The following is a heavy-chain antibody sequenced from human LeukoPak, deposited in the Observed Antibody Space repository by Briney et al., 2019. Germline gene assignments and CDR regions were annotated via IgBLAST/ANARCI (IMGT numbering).Heavy chain of an antibody. Sequence: QPGGSLRLSCAASGFTFSSYGMHSVRQAPGKGLEWVAFIRYDGSNKYYADSVKGRFTISRDNSKNTLYLQMNSLRAEDTAVYYCAKGPGGYSSGWYFDYWGQGTLVTVSS. CDR1: GFTFSSYG. CDR3: AKGPGGYSSGWYFDY. J-gene: IGHJ4*02. CDR2: IRYDGSNK. V-gene: IGHV3-30*02. D-gene: IGHD6-19*01.